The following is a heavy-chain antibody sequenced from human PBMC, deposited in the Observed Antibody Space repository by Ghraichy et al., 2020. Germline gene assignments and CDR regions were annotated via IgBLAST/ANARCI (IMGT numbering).Heavy chain of an antibody. D-gene: IGHD1-26*01. J-gene: IGHJ4*02. Sequence: ASVKVSCKASGYTFTSYGISWVRQAPGQGLEWMGWISAYNGNTNYAQKLQGRVTMTTDTSTSTAYMELRSLRSDDTAVYYCARAEVSGYSGSYDDYWGQGTLVTVSS. V-gene: IGHV1-18*01. CDR2: ISAYNGNT. CDR1: GYTFTSYG. CDR3: ARAEVSGYSGSYDDY.